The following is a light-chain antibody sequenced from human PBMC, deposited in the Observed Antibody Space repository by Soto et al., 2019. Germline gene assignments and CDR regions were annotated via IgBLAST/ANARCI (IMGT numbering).Light chain of an antibody. CDR2: GAS. Sequence: EIVFAQSPGTLCLSPGERATLSCRASQSVSSNYLAWYQQKPGQALRILIYGASSRATGIPDKFSGSGSGTDCTLTISRLAPEDFSLYYCQQYGSKPITFGQGTRLEIK. CDR3: QQYGSKPIT. J-gene: IGKJ5*01. CDR1: QSVSSNY. V-gene: IGKV3-20*01.